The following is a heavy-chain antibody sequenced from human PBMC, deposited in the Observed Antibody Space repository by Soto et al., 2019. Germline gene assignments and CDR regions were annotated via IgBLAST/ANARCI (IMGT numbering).Heavy chain of an antibody. V-gene: IGHV3-23*01. D-gene: IGHD2-15*01. J-gene: IGHJ4*02. CDR3: AKGERVVVAATYH. Sequence: GGSLRLSCAASVFTFSSYAMSCVRQAPGKGLEWVSGISDSGDNTYYVDSVKGRFTVSRDKSKNTLYLQMNSLRAEDMAVYYCAKGERVVVAATYHWGQGTKVTVSS. CDR2: ISDSGDNT. CDR1: VFTFSSYA.